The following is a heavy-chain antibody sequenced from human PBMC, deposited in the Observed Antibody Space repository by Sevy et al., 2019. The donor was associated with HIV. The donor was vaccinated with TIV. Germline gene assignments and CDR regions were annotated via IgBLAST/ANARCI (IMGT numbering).Heavy chain of an antibody. CDR2: ISAYDGNT. D-gene: IGHD3-3*01. CDR1: GYTFTSYG. Sequence: ASVKVSCKASGYTFTSYGISWVRQAPGQGLEWMGWISAYDGNTNYAQKLQGRVTMTTDTSTSTAYMELRSLRSDDTAVYYCARIGARYDFWSGYYTFDYYYYYMDVWGKRTTVTVSS. J-gene: IGHJ6*03. V-gene: IGHV1-18*01. CDR3: ARIGARYDFWSGYYTFDYYYYYMDV.